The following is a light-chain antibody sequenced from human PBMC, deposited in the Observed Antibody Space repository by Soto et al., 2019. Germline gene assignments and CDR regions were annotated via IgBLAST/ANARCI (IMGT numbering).Light chain of an antibody. Sequence: VMTQSPATLSVSPGESATLSCRASQNVFTNVAWYQQKPGQAPRLLIYGASTRATGVPARFSGSGSATEFTLRISSLQSEDFAVYYCQQYDDWSPCTFGQGTRLDNK. J-gene: IGKJ5*01. CDR2: GAS. CDR1: QNVFTN. V-gene: IGKV3-15*01. CDR3: QQYDDWSPCT.